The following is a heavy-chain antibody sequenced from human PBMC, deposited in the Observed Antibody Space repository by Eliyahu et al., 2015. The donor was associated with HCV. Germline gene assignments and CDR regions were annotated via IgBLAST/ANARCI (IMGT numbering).Heavy chain of an antibody. D-gene: IGHD2-2*01. CDR2: LSGGGAST. CDR3: AKNVVAPAAIGFFFDY. Sequence: EAQLLESGGGLVQPGGSLXLXXAASGLXFSSXAMGWVRQPPGKGLGWVSTLSGGGASTYYADSVKGRFTISRANFKNTLYLQMNSLRAEDTAVYYCAKNVVAPAAIGFFFDYWGQGSLVTVSS. V-gene: IGHV3-23*01. J-gene: IGHJ4*02. CDR1: GLXFSSXA.